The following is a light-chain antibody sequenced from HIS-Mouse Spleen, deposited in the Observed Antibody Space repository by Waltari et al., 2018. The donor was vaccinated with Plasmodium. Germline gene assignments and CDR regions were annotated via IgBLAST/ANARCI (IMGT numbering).Light chain of an antibody. CDR1: SGSVSTSYY. V-gene: IGLV8-61*01. CDR2: STN. CDR3: VLYMGSGTVV. Sequence: QTVVTQEPSFSVSPGGTVTLTCGLSSGSVSTSYYPSWYQQTPGPAPRTLNYSTNTRSSWVPYRFSGSILGNKAALTITGAQADDESDYYCVLYMGSGTVVFGGGTKLTVL. J-gene: IGLJ2*01.